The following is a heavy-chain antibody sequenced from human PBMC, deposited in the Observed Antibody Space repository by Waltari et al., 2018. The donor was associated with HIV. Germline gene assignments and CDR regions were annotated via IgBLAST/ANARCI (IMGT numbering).Heavy chain of an antibody. CDR1: GFTFSSFW. Sequence: VESGGALVQPGGSLKISCAASGFTFSSFWMTWVRQAPGRGPEWVANVKYDNSEMFYADSVRGRFTIFRDNSKKLVFLQMHNLTTDDSATYLCARSSSGHIDYWGQGTVVTVSS. D-gene: IGHD3-22*01. CDR2: VKYDNSEM. J-gene: IGHJ4*02. V-gene: IGHV3-7*01. CDR3: ARSSSGHIDY.